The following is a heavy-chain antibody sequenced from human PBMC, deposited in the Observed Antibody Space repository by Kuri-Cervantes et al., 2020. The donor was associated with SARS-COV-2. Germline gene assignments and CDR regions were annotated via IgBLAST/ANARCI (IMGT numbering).Heavy chain of an antibody. D-gene: IGHD3-10*01. CDR2: ISYDGSNK. Sequence: GGSLRLSCAASGFTFSSYGMHWVRQAPGKGLEWVAVISYDGSNKYYADSVKGRFTISRDNSKNTLYLQMNSLRAEDTAMYYCAREGLTLGDGAFDIWGQGTMVTVSS. CDR1: GFTFSSYG. CDR3: AREGLTLGDGAFDI. J-gene: IGHJ3*02. V-gene: IGHV3-30*19.